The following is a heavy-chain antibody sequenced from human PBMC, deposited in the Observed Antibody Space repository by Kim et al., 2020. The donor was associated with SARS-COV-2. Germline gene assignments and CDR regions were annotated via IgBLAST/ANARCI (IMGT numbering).Heavy chain of an antibody. Sequence: NYAQKLQGRVTMTTDTSTSTAYMELRSLRSDDTAVYYCARVAMVRGDFDYWGQGTLVTVSS. D-gene: IGHD3-10*01. V-gene: IGHV1-18*01. CDR3: ARVAMVRGDFDY. J-gene: IGHJ4*02.